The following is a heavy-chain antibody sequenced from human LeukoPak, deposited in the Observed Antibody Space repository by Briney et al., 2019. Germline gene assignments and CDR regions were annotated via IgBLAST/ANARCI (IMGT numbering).Heavy chain of an antibody. J-gene: IGHJ6*02. CDR3: ARQLYSSATV. CDR2: IYYSGST. D-gene: IGHD6-25*01. V-gene: IGHV4-39*01. CDR1: GGSISSSNYF. Sequence: SETLSLTCTVSGGSISSSNYFWGWIRRPPGKGLEWIGNIYYSGSTYYNPSLKSRVTISVDTSKNQFSLQLSSVTVADTAAYYCARQLYSSATVWGQGTTVTVSS.